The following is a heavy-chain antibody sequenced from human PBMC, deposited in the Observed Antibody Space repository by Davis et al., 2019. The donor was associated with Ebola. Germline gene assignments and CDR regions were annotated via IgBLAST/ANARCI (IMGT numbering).Heavy chain of an antibody. J-gene: IGHJ4*02. CDR1: GFTVSSNY. Sequence: GESLKISCAASGFTVSSNYMSWVRQAPGKGLEWVSVIYSGGSTYYADSVKGRFTISRHNSKNTLYLQMNSLRAEDTAVYYCARRTGARDYWGQGTLVTVSS. D-gene: IGHD7-27*01. CDR3: ARRTGARDY. V-gene: IGHV3-53*04. CDR2: IYSGGST.